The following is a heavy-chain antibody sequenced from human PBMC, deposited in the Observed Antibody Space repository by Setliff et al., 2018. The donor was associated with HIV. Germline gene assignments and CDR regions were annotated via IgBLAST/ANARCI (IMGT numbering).Heavy chain of an antibody. CDR3: AREPMGGITMIVHSPYYNGMDV. D-gene: IGHD3-22*01. J-gene: IGHJ6*02. Sequence: PGVSLRLSCAASGFSFSSYTMNWVRQAPGKGLEWVSSISRSSTFIHYGDSVKGRFTISRDDAKNSLYLQMNSLRAEDTAVYYCAREPMGGITMIVHSPYYNGMDVWGQGTTVTVSS. V-gene: IGHV3-21*01. CDR2: ISRSSTFI. CDR1: GFSFSSYT.